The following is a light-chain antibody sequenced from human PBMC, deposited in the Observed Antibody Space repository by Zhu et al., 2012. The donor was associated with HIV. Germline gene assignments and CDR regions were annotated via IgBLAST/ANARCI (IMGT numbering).Light chain of an antibody. CDR2: DAF. Sequence: EVVLTQSPGNLSLSPGDSATLSCRASERIGSYLAWFQQRPGQSPRLLIYDAFNRAPGISARFSGSGSGTDLTLTISSLAPEDFGDYYCQQRATWPLTFGGGTTVEIK. J-gene: IGKJ4*01. CDR1: ERIGSY. CDR3: QQRATWPLT. V-gene: IGKV3-11*01.